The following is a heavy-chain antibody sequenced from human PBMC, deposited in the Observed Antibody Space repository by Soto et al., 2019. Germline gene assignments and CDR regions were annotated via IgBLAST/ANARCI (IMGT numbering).Heavy chain of an antibody. Sequence: GASVKVCCKASGYTFTSYYMHWVRQAPGQGLEWMGIINPSGGSTSYAQKFQGRVTMTRDTSTSTVYMELSSLRSEDTAVYYCARDRHRYYGSGSNNWFDPWGQGTLVTVSS. CDR2: INPSGGST. D-gene: IGHD3-10*01. CDR1: GYTFTSYY. V-gene: IGHV1-46*01. CDR3: ARDRHRYYGSGSNNWFDP. J-gene: IGHJ5*02.